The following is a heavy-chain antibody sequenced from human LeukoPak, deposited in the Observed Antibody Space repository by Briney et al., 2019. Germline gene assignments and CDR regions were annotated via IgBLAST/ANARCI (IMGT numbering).Heavy chain of an antibody. Sequence: QAGGSLRLSCAASGFTFSSYSMNWVRQAPGKGLEWVSYIGAAGSTIYYADSVKGRFAISRDNAKKSLFLQMNSLRAEDTAVYYCARDSSTYAGPPDYWGQGTLVTVSS. CDR2: IGAAGSTI. V-gene: IGHV3-48*01. D-gene: IGHD2-2*01. CDR1: GFTFSSYS. CDR3: ARDSSTYAGPPDY. J-gene: IGHJ4*02.